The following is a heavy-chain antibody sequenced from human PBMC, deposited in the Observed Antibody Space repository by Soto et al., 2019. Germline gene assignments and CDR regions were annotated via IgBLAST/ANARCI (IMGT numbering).Heavy chain of an antibody. CDR2: IKQDGSEK. Sequence: HPGGSLRLSCAASGFTFSSYWMSWARQAPGKGLEWVANIKQDGSEKYYVDSVKGRFTISRDNAKNSLYLQMNSLRAEGTAVYYCARDSIAAAGTTVTVWGQGTLVTVSS. CDR3: ARDSIAAAGTTVTV. V-gene: IGHV3-7*03. J-gene: IGHJ4*02. D-gene: IGHD6-13*01. CDR1: GFTFSSYW.